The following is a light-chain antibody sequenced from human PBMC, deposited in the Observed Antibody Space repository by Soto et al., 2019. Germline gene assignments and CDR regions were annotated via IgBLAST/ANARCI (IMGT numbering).Light chain of an antibody. V-gene: IGKV3-15*01. CDR3: QQYNNGPPDRT. CDR2: GAS. J-gene: IGKJ1*01. CDR1: QSVGSN. Sequence: EIVMTQSPATLSVSPGERATLSCRASQSVGSNLAWYQQKPGQAPTLLIYGASTRATGIPARFCGSGSETEFTLTISSLQSEDFAIYFCQQYNNGPPDRTFSQGTKVEIK.